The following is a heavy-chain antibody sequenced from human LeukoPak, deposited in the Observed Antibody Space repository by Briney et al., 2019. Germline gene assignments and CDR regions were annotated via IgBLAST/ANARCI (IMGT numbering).Heavy chain of an antibody. CDR1: GFTFSSYA. Sequence: PGGSLRLSCAASGFTFSSYAMSWVRQAPGKGLEWVSAMSGSGGSIYYADSVKGRFTISRDNSKNTLYLQMNSPRAEDTAVYYCARRRGFTQSDPWGHGTLVTVSS. D-gene: IGHD3-16*01. CDR2: MSGSGGSI. J-gene: IGHJ5*02. CDR3: ARRRGFTQSDP. V-gene: IGHV3-23*01.